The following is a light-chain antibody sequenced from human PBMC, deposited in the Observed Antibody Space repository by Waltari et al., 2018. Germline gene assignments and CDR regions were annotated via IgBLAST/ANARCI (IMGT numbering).Light chain of an antibody. J-gene: IGKJ2*03. CDR1: ENVNNY. CDR2: KAS. Sequence: DIQMTQSPSSLSASVGDRVTITSRASENVNNYLNWYQQKPGKAPKLLIYKASTLQSGVPSRFSGSGSGTDYTFTISSLQSEDVATYYCQHGYGTPYSFGQGTKVEIK. CDR3: QHGYGTPYS. V-gene: IGKV1-39*01.